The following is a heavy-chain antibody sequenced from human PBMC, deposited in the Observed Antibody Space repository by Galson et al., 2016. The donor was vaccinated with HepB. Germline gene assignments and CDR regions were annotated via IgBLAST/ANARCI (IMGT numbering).Heavy chain of an antibody. J-gene: IGHJ6*02. CDR3: ARGADSSSYSYYYGMDV. Sequence: SVTVSRKASGYTFTSYYIHWVRQAPGQGLEWVGIINPSGGSASYPQKFQGRLTLTRDTSTSTVYMELSSLRSEDTAVYYCARGADSSSYSYYYGMDVWGQATTVTVSS. D-gene: IGHD3-22*01. CDR2: INPSGGSA. V-gene: IGHV1-46*01. CDR1: GYTFTSYY.